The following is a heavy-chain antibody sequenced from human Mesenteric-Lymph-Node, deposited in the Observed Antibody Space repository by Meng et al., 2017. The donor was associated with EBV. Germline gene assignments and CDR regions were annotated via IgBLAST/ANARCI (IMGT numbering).Heavy chain of an antibody. V-gene: IGHV4-34*01. J-gene: IGHJ4*02. D-gene: IGHD3-10*01. CDR3: VRCGAVTLVQGGPDH. Sequence: QVHLHQRPPGLLQPPESLSLPCGVSGGFFGGYFWSWIRQPPGKGLEWIGEINRVGSTNYNPSLKSRLTMSVDTSKNHFSLKLTSVTAADTAVYYCVRCGAVTLVQGGPDHWGQGTLVTVSS. CDR2: INRVGST. CDR1: GGFFGGYF.